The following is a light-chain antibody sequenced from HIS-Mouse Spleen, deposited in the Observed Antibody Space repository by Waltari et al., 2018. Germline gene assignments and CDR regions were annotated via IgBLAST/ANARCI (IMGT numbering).Light chain of an antibody. Sequence: DIQMTQSPSTLSASVGDRVTITCRASQGISSWLAWYQQKPGKAPKLLIYKAYSLESGVPSRFSGSGSGTEFTLTISSLQPDDFATYYCQQYNSYWTFGQGTKVEIK. V-gene: IGKV1-5*03. CDR2: KAY. CDR3: QQYNSYWT. CDR1: QGISSW. J-gene: IGKJ1*01.